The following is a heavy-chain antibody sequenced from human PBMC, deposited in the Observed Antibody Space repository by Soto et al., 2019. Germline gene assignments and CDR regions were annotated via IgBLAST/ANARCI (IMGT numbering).Heavy chain of an antibody. CDR3: AIVRGLVSPHS. CDR2: ISRSGENT. J-gene: IGHJ4*02. CDR1: GFTFSDYG. Sequence: PGGSLRLSCAASGFTFSDYGMAWVRQAPGKGLEWVSGISRSGENTYYIDAVKGRFTVSRDDSKNTVYLQMNSLRVEDTARYYCAIVRGLVSPHSWGQGTRVTVPS. D-gene: IGHD2-15*01. V-gene: IGHV3-23*01.